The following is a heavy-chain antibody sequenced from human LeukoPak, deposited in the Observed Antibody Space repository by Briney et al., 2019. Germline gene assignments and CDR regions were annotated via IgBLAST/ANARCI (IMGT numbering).Heavy chain of an antibody. J-gene: IGHJ6*02. CDR2: ISGSGGST. Sequence: GGSLRLSCAASGFTFSSYAMSWVRQAPGKGLEWVSAISGSGGSTYYADSVKGRCTFSRDNSKNTLYLQMNSLRAEDTAVYYCAKDHYGSGSSICITSCNGMDVWGQGTTVTVSS. CDR3: AKDHYGSGSSICITSCNGMDV. CDR1: GFTFSSYA. V-gene: IGHV3-23*01. D-gene: IGHD3-10*01.